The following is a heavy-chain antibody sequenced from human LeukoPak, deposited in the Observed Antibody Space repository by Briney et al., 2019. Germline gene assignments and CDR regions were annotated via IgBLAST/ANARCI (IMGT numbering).Heavy chain of an antibody. CDR3: ARDWKYYDFWSGLG. V-gene: IGHV3-48*03. CDR1: GFTFSSYE. J-gene: IGHJ4*02. CDR2: ISSSGSTI. D-gene: IGHD3-3*01. Sequence: GGSLRLSCAASGFTFSSYEMNWVRQAPGKGLGWVSYISSSGSTIYYADSVKGRFTISRDNAKNSLYLQMNSLRAEDTAVYYCARDWKYYDFWSGLGWGQGTLVTVSS.